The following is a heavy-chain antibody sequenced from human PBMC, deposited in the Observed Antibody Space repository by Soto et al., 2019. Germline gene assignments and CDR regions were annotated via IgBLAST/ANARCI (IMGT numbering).Heavy chain of an antibody. D-gene: IGHD6-13*01. V-gene: IGHV3-23*01. J-gene: IGHJ5*02. CDR2: ISGSGGST. CDR3: AKGSPSVGSSSWFDP. CDR1: GFPFTSYA. Sequence: EVQLLESGGGLVQPGGSLRLSCAASGFPFTSYAMTWVRQAPGKGLEWVSGISGSGGSTYYADSVKGRFTISRDNSRNTLYLQMSSLRAEDTAVYYCAKGSPSVGSSSWFDPWGQGTLVTVSS.